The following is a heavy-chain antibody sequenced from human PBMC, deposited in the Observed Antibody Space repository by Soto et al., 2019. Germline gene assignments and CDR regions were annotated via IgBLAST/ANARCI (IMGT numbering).Heavy chain of an antibody. CDR2: ISSSSTNI. J-gene: IGHJ6*03. V-gene: IGHV3-48*02. CDR3: ARDLSWGSKWYYYMDV. CDR1: GFTISGNA. D-gene: IGHD3-16*01. Sequence: EVQLVESGGGLVQPGGSLRLSCAASGFTISGNAMNWVRQAPGRGLEWVSYISSSSTNIHYADSVSGRFTISRDNAKNSLYLQMNSLKNEDTAVYRCARDLSWGSKWYYYMDVWGKGTTVTVSS.